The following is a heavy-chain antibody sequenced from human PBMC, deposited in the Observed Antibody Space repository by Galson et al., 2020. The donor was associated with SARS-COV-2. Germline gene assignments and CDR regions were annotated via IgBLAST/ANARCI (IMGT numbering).Heavy chain of an antibody. CDR3: ARTILGGYDSSGYTAAYGMDV. J-gene: IGHJ6*02. CDR1: GGSISSYY. D-gene: IGHD3-22*01. V-gene: IGHV4-59*13. CDR2: IYYSGST. Sequence: LETLSLTCTVSGGSISSYYWSWIRQPPGKGLEWIGYIYYSGSTNYNPSLKSRVTISVDTSKNQFSLKLSSVTAADTAVYYCARTILGGYDSSGYTAAYGMDVWGQGTTVTVSS.